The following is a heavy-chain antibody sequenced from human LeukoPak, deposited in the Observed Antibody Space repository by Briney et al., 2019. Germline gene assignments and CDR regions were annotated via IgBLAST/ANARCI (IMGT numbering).Heavy chain of an antibody. Sequence: GASVKVSCKASGYTFTSYYIHWVRQAPGQGLEWMGIINPSGGSTGYAQKFQGRVTITRDTSTSTVYMELSSLRSGDTAVYYCAKDQVVVTATGRDGAFDIWGQGTMVTVSS. D-gene: IGHD2-21*02. V-gene: IGHV1-46*01. CDR1: GYTFTSYY. J-gene: IGHJ3*02. CDR3: AKDQVVVTATGRDGAFDI. CDR2: INPSGGST.